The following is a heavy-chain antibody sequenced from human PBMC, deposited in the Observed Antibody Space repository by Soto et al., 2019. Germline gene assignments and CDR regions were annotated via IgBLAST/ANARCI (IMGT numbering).Heavy chain of an antibody. CDR1: GDSFSNYG. CDR3: ARDLTIFGVVIANGMDV. V-gene: IGHV3-30*03. D-gene: IGHD3-3*01. Sequence: QVQLVESGGGVVQPGRSLRLSCKASGDSFSNYGMHWVRQAPGKGLEWVAVISYDGSNKYYADSVKGRFTISRDNSKNTLYLQMNSLRAEDTAVYYCARDLTIFGVVIANGMDVWGQGTTVTVSS. J-gene: IGHJ6*02. CDR2: ISYDGSNK.